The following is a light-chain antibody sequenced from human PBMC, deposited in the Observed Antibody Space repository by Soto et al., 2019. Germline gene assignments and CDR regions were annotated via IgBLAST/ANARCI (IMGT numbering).Light chain of an antibody. J-gene: IGKJ1*01. Sequence: EIVLTQSPGPLSLSPGERATLSCRASQSVSSSYLAWYQQKPGQAPRLLIYGASSRATGIPDRFSGSGSGTDFTLTISRLEPEDFAGYYCQQYASSPTWTVGQGTKVEIK. CDR1: QSVSSSY. V-gene: IGKV3-20*01. CDR3: QQYASSPTWT. CDR2: GAS.